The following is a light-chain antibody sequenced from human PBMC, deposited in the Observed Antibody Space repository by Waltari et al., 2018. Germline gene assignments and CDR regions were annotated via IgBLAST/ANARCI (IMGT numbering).Light chain of an antibody. V-gene: IGLV2-23*02. CDR3: SSYAGSSKGV. CDR1: SSDVGNYKR. CDR2: AVS. Sequence: QSALTQPAYVSGSPGQSITISCTGTSSDVGNYKRVSWYQQHPGKAPKLMIYAVSKRPSGVSDRFSGSKSGDMASLTISGLQPEDEAEYFCSSYAGSSKGVFGGGTKVTVL. J-gene: IGLJ2*01.